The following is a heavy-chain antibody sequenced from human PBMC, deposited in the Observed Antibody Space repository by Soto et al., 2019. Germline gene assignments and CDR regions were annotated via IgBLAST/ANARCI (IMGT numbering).Heavy chain of an antibody. CDR3: ARGNGYNLY. V-gene: IGHV4-59*01. CDR1: GDSISGFY. CDR2: IYYSGFT. Sequence: TSETLSLTCTVSGDSISGFYWTWIRQPPGKGLEWMGYIYYSGFTNYNPSLRSRVTISVDTSRNQFSLRLSSVTAADTAVYYCARGNGYNLYWGQGTLVTVSS. J-gene: IGHJ4*02. D-gene: IGHD5-12*01.